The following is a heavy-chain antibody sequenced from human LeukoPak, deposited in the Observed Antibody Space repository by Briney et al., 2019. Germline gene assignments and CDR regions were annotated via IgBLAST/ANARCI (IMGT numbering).Heavy chain of an antibody. CDR3: ATSTSPIVVVPAAPFDY. Sequence: ASVKVSCKVSGYTLTELSMHWVRQAPGKGLEWMGGFDPEDGETIYAQKFQGRVTMAEDTSTDTAYMELSSLRSEDTAVYYCATSTSPIVVVPAAPFDYWGQGTLVTVSS. V-gene: IGHV1-24*01. D-gene: IGHD2-2*01. CDR2: FDPEDGET. J-gene: IGHJ4*02. CDR1: GYTLTELS.